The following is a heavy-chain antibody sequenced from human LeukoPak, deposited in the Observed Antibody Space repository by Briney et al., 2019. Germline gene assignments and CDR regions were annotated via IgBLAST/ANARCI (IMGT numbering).Heavy chain of an antibody. Sequence: ASVTVSCKASGYTFTSYDINWVRQATGQGLEWMGWMNPNSGNTGYAQKFQGRVTMTRDTSTSTVYMELSSLRSEDTAVYYCARVGYYDSSGYEDWGQGTLVTVSS. CDR3: ARVGYYDSSGYED. CDR2: MNPNSGNT. D-gene: IGHD3-22*01. J-gene: IGHJ4*02. V-gene: IGHV1-8*01. CDR1: GYTFTSYD.